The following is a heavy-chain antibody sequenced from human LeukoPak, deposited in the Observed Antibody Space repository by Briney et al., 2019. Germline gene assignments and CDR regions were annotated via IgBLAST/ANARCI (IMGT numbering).Heavy chain of an antibody. Sequence: GGSLRLSCAASGSTFSSYVMHWVRQAPGKGLEWVSYISSSGSTIYYADSVKGRFTISRDNAKNSLYLQMNSLRAEDTAVYYCAELGITMIGGVWGKGTTVTISS. D-gene: IGHD3-10*02. J-gene: IGHJ6*04. CDR2: ISSSGSTI. CDR1: GSTFSSYV. CDR3: AELGITMIGGV. V-gene: IGHV3-48*03.